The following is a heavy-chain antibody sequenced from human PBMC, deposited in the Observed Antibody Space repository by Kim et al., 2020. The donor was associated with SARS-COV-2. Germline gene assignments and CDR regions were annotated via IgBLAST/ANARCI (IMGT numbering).Heavy chain of an antibody. V-gene: IGHV4-59*01. CDR2: ST. Sequence: STNYNPSLKSRVTISVDTSKTQFSLKLSSVTAADTAVYYCARERGYGMDVWGQGTTVTVSS. CDR3: ARERGYGMDV. J-gene: IGHJ6*02.